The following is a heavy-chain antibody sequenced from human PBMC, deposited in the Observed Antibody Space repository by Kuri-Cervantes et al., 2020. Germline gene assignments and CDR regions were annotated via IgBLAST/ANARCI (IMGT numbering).Heavy chain of an antibody. D-gene: IGHD2-2*01. Sequence: GESLKISCAASGFTFSSYAMHWVRQAPGKGLEWVAVISYDGSNKYYADSVKGRFTISRDNSKNTLYLQMNSLRSDDTAVYYCARDRCSSTSCYYYYYGMDVWGQGTTVIVSS. V-gene: IGHV3-30*04. CDR3: ARDRCSSTSCYYYYYGMDV. CDR1: GFTFSSYA. CDR2: ISYDGSNK. J-gene: IGHJ6*02.